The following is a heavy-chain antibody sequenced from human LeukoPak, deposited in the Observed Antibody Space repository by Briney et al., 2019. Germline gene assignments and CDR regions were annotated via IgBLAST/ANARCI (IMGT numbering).Heavy chain of an antibody. CDR2: IRSKAYRGTT. J-gene: IGHJ6*02. Sequence: GGSLRLSCTGSGFTLGDHAMSWVCQAPGKGLEWVGFIRSKAYRGTTEYAASVKGRFTISRDDSASIAYLQMNSLKTEDTAVYYCARGPIQLWIHNAMDVWGQGTTVTVSS. D-gene: IGHD1-1*01. CDR1: GFTLGDHA. CDR3: ARGPIQLWIHNAMDV. V-gene: IGHV3-49*04.